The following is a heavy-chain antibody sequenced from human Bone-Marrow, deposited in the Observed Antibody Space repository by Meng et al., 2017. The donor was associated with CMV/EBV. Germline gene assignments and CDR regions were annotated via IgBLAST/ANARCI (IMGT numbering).Heavy chain of an antibody. Sequence: GESLKISCAASGFTFSSYWMHWVRQAPGKGLEWVSRINSDGSSTNYADSVKGRFTISRDNAKNTLYLQMNSLRAEDTAVYYCARSGYDRNGMDVWGQRTTVTVSS. V-gene: IGHV3-74*01. CDR2: INSDGSST. J-gene: IGHJ6*02. D-gene: IGHD5-12*01. CDR1: GFTFSSYW. CDR3: ARSGYDRNGMDV.